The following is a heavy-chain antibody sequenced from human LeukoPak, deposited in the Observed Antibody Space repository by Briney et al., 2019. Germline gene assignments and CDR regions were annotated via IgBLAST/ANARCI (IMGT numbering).Heavy chain of an antibody. CDR1: GYTFTGYY. D-gene: IGHD3-9*01. J-gene: IGHJ6*04. Sequence: GASVKVSCKASGYTFTGYYLHWVRQAPGQGLEWMGWINSNSGGTNYAQKLQGWVTMTRDTSISTAYMELSRLRSDDTAAYYCAKGLVKGGYGMDVWGKGTTVTVSS. V-gene: IGHV1-2*04. CDR2: INSNSGGT. CDR3: AKGLVKGGYGMDV.